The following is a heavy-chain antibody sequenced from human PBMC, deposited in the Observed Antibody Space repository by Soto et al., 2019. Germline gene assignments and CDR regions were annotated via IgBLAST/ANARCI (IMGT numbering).Heavy chain of an antibody. J-gene: IGHJ6*02. V-gene: IGHV1-2*04. Sequence: ASVKVSCKASGYTFTGYYMHWVRQAPGQGLEWMGWINPNSGGTNYAQKFQGWVTMTRDTSISTAYMELSRLRSDDTAVYYCASSLASHYYYYGMDVWGQGTTVTVSS. CDR1: GYTFTGYY. CDR3: ASSLASHYYYYGMDV. CDR2: INPNSGGT. D-gene: IGHD3-16*01.